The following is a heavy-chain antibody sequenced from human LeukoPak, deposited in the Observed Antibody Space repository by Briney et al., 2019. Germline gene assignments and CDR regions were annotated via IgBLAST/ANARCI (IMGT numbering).Heavy chain of an antibody. CDR2: ISSSSSYI. Sequence: GGSLRLSCAASGFTFRTYSIHWVRQAPGKGLEWVSSISSSSSYIYYADSVKGRFTISRDNAKNSLYLQMNSLRAEDTAVYYCAREDSGYDWDYWGQGTLVTVSS. CDR1: GFTFRTYS. V-gene: IGHV3-21*04. CDR3: AREDSGYDWDY. D-gene: IGHD5-12*01. J-gene: IGHJ4*02.